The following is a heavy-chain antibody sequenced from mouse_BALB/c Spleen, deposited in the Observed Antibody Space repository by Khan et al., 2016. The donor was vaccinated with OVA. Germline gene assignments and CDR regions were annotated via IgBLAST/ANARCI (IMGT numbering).Heavy chain of an antibody. V-gene: IGHV1-4*01. CDR1: GYTFTSYT. Sequence: QVQLQQSGAELARPGASVKMSCKASGYTFTSYTIHWLKLRPGQGLEWIGYINPSNGYTNYNQKFKDKATLTADKSSNTAYMQLSSLTSADSAVYYGVRDGADHRSDGWFAYWGQGTLVTVSA. CDR2: INPSNGYT. CDR3: VRDGADHRSDGWFAY. D-gene: IGHD2-14*01. J-gene: IGHJ3*01.